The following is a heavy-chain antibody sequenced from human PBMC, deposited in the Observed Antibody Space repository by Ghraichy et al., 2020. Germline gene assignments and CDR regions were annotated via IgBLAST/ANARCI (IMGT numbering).Heavy chain of an antibody. Sequence: SETLSLTCTVSGGSISSSSYYWGWIRQPPGKGLEWIGSIYYSGSTYYNPSLKSRVTISVDTSKNQFSLKLSSVTAADTAVYYCARHDGIAYYDFWSGYLPNWFDPWGQGTLVTVSS. CDR1: GGSISSSSYY. V-gene: IGHV4-39*01. CDR3: ARHDGIAYYDFWSGYLPNWFDP. CDR2: IYYSGST. D-gene: IGHD3-3*01. J-gene: IGHJ5*02.